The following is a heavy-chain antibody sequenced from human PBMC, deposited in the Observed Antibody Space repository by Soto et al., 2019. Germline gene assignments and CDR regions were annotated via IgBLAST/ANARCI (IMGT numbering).Heavy chain of an antibody. CDR2: IYHSGST. V-gene: IGHV4-38-2*01. D-gene: IGHD1-26*01. CDR1: GYSISSGYY. CDR3: AGSYRDYYYGMDV. J-gene: IGHJ6*02. Sequence: ETLSLTCAVSGYSISSGYYWGWIRQPPGKGLEWIGSIYHSGSTYYNPSLKSRVTISVDTSKNQFSLKLSSVTAADTAVYYCAGSYRDYYYGMDVWGQGTTVTVSS.